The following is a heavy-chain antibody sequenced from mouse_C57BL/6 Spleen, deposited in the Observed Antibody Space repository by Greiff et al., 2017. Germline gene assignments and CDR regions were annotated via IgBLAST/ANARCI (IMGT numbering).Heavy chain of an antibody. V-gene: IGHV6-3*01. J-gene: IGHJ3*01. Sequence: EVKLVESGGGLVQPGGSMKLSCVASGFTFSNYWMNWVRQSPEKGLEWVAQIRLKSDNYATHYAESVKGRFTISRDDSKSSVYLQVNNLRAEDTGIYYCTGYIGFAYWGQGTLVTVSA. CDR2: IRLKSDNYAT. CDR1: GFTFSNYW. CDR3: TGYIGFAY. D-gene: IGHD1-3*01.